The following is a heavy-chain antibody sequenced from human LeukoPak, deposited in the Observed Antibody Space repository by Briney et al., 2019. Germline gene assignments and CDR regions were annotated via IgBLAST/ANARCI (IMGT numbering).Heavy chain of an antibody. D-gene: IGHD3-22*01. CDR2: IYYSGST. CDR1: GGSISSHY. V-gene: IGHV4-59*11. CDR3: ARAVFYFDSTGYYFDS. J-gene: IGHJ4*02. Sequence: SETLSLTCTVSGGSISSHYWSWIRQPPGKGLEWIGFIYYSGSTNYNPSLRSRVTLSVDTSKIQFSLKLSSATAADTAVYYCARAVFYFDSTGYYFDSWGQGTPVTVSS.